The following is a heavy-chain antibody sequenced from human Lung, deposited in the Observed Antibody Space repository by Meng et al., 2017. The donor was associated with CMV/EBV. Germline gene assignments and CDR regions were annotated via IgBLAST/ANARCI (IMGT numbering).Heavy chain of an antibody. J-gene: IGHJ6*02. CDR2: IRSKTNNYAT. Sequence: GEXXKISCAASGFTFSGSAIHWVRQASGKGLEWVGHIRSKTNNYATAYAASVKGRFTTSRDDSKNTAYLQMNSLKTEDTAVYYCIRPYGDYTYYYGLDVWGQGXTVTVSS. V-gene: IGHV3-73*01. CDR1: GFTFSGSA. D-gene: IGHD4-17*01. CDR3: IRPYGDYTYYYGLDV.